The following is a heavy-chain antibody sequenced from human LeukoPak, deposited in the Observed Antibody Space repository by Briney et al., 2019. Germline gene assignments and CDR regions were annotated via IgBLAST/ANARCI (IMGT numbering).Heavy chain of an antibody. D-gene: IGHD1-26*01. CDR1: GGSISSYY. V-gene: IGHV4-59*08. CDR3: ARGPFSGSYHHLFVY. CDR2: IYYSGST. J-gene: IGHJ4*02. Sequence: SETLSLTCTVSGGSISSYYWSWIRQPPGKGLEWIEYIYYSGSTNYNPSLKSRVTISVDTSKNQFSLKLSSVTAADTAVYYCARGPFSGSYHHLFVYWGQGTLVTVSS.